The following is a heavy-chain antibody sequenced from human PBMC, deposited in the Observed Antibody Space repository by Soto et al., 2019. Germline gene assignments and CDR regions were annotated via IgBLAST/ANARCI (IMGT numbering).Heavy chain of an antibody. Sequence: QVRLHESGPGLVKPSDTLSLTCTVSTDSFNDYYWSWIRHPLGKGLEWIGSIYHTGNTNYNPSLESRVSISVDTSKIQFSLSLSSVTAADTAVYYCARDVGIHDAFDIWGQGTLVTVSS. D-gene: IGHD5-18*01. V-gene: IGHV4-59*13. CDR2: IYHTGNT. CDR3: ARDVGIHDAFDI. J-gene: IGHJ3*02. CDR1: TDSFNDYY.